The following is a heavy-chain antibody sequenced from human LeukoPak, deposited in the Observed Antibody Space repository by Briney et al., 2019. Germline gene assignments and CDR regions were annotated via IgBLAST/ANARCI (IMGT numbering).Heavy chain of an antibody. V-gene: IGHV3-30*04. J-gene: IGHJ4*02. CDR2: ISYDGSNK. Sequence: RSLRLSCAASGFTFSSYAMHWVRQAPGKGLEWVAVISYDGSNKYYADSVKGRFTISRDNSKNTLYLQMNSLRAEDTAVYYCARDDYYGDGGWGQGTLVTVSS. D-gene: IGHD3-10*01. CDR1: GFTFSSYA. CDR3: ARDDYYGDGG.